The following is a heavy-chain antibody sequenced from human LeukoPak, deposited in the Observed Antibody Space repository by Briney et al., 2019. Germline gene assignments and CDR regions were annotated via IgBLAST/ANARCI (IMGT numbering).Heavy chain of an antibody. V-gene: IGHV3-7*01. J-gene: IGHJ6*03. CDR2: VKQDGSGK. CDR3: ARIGGKRSGGLNYYYYYMDV. D-gene: IGHD2-15*01. CDR1: GFTFSSYW. Sequence: GGSLRLSCAASGFTFSSYWMSWVRQAPGKRLEWVANVKQDGSGKYYVDSVKGRFTISRDNAKNSLYLQMNSLRAQDTAVYYCARIGGKRSGGLNYYYYYMDVWGKGTTVTVSS.